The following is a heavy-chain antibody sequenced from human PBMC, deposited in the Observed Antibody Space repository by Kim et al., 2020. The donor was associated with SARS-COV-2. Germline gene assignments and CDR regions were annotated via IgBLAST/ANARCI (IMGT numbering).Heavy chain of an antibody. Sequence: ASVKVSCKASGYTFTSYGISWVRQAPGQGLEWMGWISAYNGNTNYAQKLQGRVTMTTDTSTSTAYMELRSLRSDDTAVYYCARDGPPIIAARSNYYGMDVWGQGTTVTVSS. CDR2: ISAYNGNT. V-gene: IGHV1-18*01. CDR1: GYTFTSYG. CDR3: ARDGPPIIAARSNYYGMDV. J-gene: IGHJ6*02. D-gene: IGHD6-6*01.